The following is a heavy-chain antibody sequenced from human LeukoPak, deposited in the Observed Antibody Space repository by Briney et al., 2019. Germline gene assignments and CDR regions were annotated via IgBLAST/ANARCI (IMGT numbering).Heavy chain of an antibody. J-gene: IGHJ3*02. CDR2: INTNTGNP. Sequence: VASVKVSCKASGYTFTSYGISWVRQAPGQGLEWMGWINTNTGNPTYAQGFTGRFVFSLDTSVSTAYLQISSLKAEDTAVYYCARPVDYTQPLRASDHFDIWGQGTMVTVSS. D-gene: IGHD4-11*01. CDR1: GYTFTSYG. V-gene: IGHV7-4-1*02. CDR3: ARPVDYTQPLRASDHFDI.